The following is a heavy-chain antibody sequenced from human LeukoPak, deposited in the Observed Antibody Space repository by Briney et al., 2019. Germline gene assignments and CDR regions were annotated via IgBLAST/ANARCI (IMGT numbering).Heavy chain of an antibody. CDR2: IYYSGST. CDR3: ARHRSSSSWLDY. J-gene: IGHJ4*02. CDR1: GGSISSYY. D-gene: IGHD6-13*01. V-gene: IGHV4-59*08. Sequence: SETLSLTCTVSGGSISSYYWSWIRQPPGKGLEWIGYIYYSGSTIYNPSLKSRVTISVDTSKNQFSLKLSSVTAADTAVYYCARHRSSSSWLDYWGQGTLVTVSS.